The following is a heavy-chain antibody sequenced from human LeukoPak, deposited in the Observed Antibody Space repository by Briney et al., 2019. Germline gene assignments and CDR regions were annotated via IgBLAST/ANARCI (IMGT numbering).Heavy chain of an antibody. Sequence: GGSLRLSCAASGFTFSDYYMAWIRQGPGKGLEWVSTIYSGGSTYYADSVTGRFTISRDNSKNTLYLQVNSLRAEDTAVYYCAKRRGLELLYYYYMDVWGKGTTVTVSS. V-gene: IGHV3-53*01. CDR2: IYSGGST. D-gene: IGHD1-7*01. CDR1: GFTFSDYY. J-gene: IGHJ6*03. CDR3: AKRRGLELLYYYYMDV.